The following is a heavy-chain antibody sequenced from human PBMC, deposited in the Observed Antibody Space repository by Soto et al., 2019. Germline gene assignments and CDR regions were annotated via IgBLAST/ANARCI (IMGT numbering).Heavy chain of an antibody. D-gene: IGHD2-21*01. CDR2: INAGNGNT. CDR3: ARIPGYSIGYL. V-gene: IGHV1-3*01. CDR1: GYTFTSYA. J-gene: IGHJ2*01. Sequence: QVQLVQSGAEVKKPGASVKVSCKASGYTFTSYAMHWVRQAPGQRLEWMGWINAGNGNTKYSQKFQGRVTITRDTSASTAYMELSSMRSEDTAVYYCARIPGYSIGYLWGRGTLVTVSS.